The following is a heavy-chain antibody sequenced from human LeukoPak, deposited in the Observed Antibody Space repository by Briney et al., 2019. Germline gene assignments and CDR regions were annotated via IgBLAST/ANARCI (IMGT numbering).Heavy chain of an antibody. D-gene: IGHD3-10*01. V-gene: IGHV1-2*02. CDR2: INPNSGGT. J-gene: IGHJ4*02. Sequence: GASVKVSCKASGYTFTGYYMHWVRQAPGQGLEWMGWINPNSGGTNYAQKFQGRVTMTRDTSISTAYMELSRLRSDDTAVYYCARDSTGNTYYYGSGSPSGSLFDYCGQGTLVTVSS. CDR3: ARDSTGNTYYYGSGSPSGSLFDY. CDR1: GYTFTGYY.